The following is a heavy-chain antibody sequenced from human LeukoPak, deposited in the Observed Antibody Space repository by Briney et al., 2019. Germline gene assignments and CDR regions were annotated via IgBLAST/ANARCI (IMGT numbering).Heavy chain of an antibody. J-gene: IGHJ4*02. V-gene: IGHV3-23*01. D-gene: IGHD3-22*01. CDR3: AKHSHDGSAPYYEVQLDY. CDR2: ISRSGVAT. Sequence: GGSLRLSCAASGFTFTSFAMSWVRQAPGKGLEWVSTISRSGVATYYANSVKGRFTISRDNSKNTVYVQMNSLRAEDTAVYYCAKHSHDGSAPYYEVQLDYWGQGTLVTVSS. CDR1: GFTFTSFA.